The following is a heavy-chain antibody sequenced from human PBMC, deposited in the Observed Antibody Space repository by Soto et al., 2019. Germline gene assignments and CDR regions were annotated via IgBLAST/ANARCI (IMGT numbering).Heavy chain of an antibody. D-gene: IGHD6-13*01. CDR1: GFTFSSYG. Sequence: VQLVESGGGVVQPERSLRRSCASSGFTFSSYGMQWVRQAPGKGLEWVAVIWYDGSKKYYADSVKGRISISSDSSKNALFLHMDSLRAEDTSVDYCARSAGNGGLAAPIDYWGHGTLGTVSS. CDR3: ARSAGNGGLAAPIDY. V-gene: IGHV3-33*03. J-gene: IGHJ4*01. CDR2: IWYDGSKK.